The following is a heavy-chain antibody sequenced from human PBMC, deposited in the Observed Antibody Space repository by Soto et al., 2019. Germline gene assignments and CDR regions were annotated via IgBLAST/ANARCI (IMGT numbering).Heavy chain of an antibody. V-gene: IGHV5-10-1*01. D-gene: IGHD5-12*01. CDR2: IDPSDSYT. CDR1: GYTFTGHW. CDR3: TRNTGYDSSLDY. J-gene: IGHJ4*02. Sequence: LGESLKISCQGSGYTFTGHWISWVRQMPGKGLEWMGRIDPSDSYTDYSPTVQGHVTMSADKSINTAYLQWSSLQASDTAVYYCTRNTGYDSSLDYWGQGTLVTVSS.